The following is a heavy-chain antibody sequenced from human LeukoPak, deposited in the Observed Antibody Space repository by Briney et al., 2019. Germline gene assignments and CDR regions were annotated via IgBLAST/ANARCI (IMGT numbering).Heavy chain of an antibody. J-gene: IGHJ6*02. V-gene: IGHV3-66*01. Sequence: GGSLRLSCAASGFTVRSNYMSWVRQAPGKGLEWVSVIYSGGGTYYADSLKGRFTISRDNSKNTLYLQMNSLRAEDTAVYYCARWIGYCSGGSCPYYYYYDMDVWGQGTTVTVSS. CDR2: IYSGGGT. D-gene: IGHD2-15*01. CDR3: ARWIGYCSGGSCPYYYYYDMDV. CDR1: GFTVRSNY.